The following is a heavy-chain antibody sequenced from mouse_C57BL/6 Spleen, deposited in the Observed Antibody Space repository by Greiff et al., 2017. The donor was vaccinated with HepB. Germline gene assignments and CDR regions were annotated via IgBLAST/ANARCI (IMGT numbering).Heavy chain of an antibody. D-gene: IGHD1-1*01. V-gene: IGHV6-3*01. J-gene: IGHJ3*01. CDR2: IRLKSDNYAT. CDR3: TDYYGSSPWFAY. Sequence: EVKLVESGGGLVQPGGSMKLSCVASGFTFSNYWMNWVRQSPEKGLEWVAQIRLKSDNYATHYAESVKGRFTISRDDSKSSVYLQMNNLRAEDTGIYYCTDYYGSSPWFAYWGQGTLVTVSA. CDR1: GFTFSNYW.